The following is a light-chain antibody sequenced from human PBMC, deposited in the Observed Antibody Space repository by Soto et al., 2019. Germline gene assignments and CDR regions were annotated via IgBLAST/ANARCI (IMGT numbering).Light chain of an antibody. CDR3: QQRSNWPYLT. CDR1: QSVSGY. Sequence: EIVLTQSPDTLSLSPGERATLSCRASQSVSGYLGWYQQKPGQAPRLLIYDASNRAYGVPAWFRGSGSGTNFTLTIASLEPDDFAVYYCQQRSNWPYLTFGGGTRV. V-gene: IGKV3-11*01. CDR2: DAS. J-gene: IGKJ4*01.